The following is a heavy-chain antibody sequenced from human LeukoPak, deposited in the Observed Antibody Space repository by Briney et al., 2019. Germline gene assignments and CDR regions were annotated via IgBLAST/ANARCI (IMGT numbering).Heavy chain of an antibody. J-gene: IGHJ4*02. CDR3: ARHGRRDGRRSPWSA. Sequence: SQTLSLTCTVSGASISSGDYFWTWIRQPPGKGLEWIGYIFDSGRTDFNPSLKSRVTISVDRPKNQFSLRLSSVTAADTAVYYCARHGRRDGRRSPWSAWGQGTLVSVS. CDR1: GASISSGDYF. CDR2: IFDSGRT. V-gene: IGHV4-30-2*01. D-gene: IGHD5-24*01.